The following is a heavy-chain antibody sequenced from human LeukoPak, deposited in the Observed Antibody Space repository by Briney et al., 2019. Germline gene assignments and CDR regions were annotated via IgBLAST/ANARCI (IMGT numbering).Heavy chain of an antibody. V-gene: IGHV3-23*01. D-gene: IGHD6-19*01. J-gene: IGHJ4*02. CDR2: ISGSGGST. Sequence: PGGSLRLSCAASGFTFSSYGMSWVRQAPGKGLEWVSAISGSGGSTYYADSVKGRFTISRDNAKNSLYLQMNSLRAEDTAVYYCARQDSSGWHDDYWGQGTLVTVSS. CDR1: GFTFSSYG. CDR3: ARQDSSGWHDDY.